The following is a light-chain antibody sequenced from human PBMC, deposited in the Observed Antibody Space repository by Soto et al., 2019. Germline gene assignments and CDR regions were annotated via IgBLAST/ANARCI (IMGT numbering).Light chain of an antibody. CDR3: QQSYSTPIT. Sequence: IHMTHSPSSLSASVLYRVTITFRASQSIIIYLNWYQQKPGKAPNLLIYAASSLQSGVPSRFSGSGSGTDFTLTISSLQPEDFATYYCQQSYSTPITFGQGTRLEIK. V-gene: IGKV1-39*01. J-gene: IGKJ5*01. CDR2: AAS. CDR1: QSIIIY.